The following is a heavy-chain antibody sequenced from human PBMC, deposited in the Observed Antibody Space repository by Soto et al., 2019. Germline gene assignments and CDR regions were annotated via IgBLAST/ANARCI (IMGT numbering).Heavy chain of an antibody. J-gene: IGHJ3*02. CDR3: ARPPHTYCGGDCHLGAFDI. D-gene: IGHD2-21*02. Sequence: GGSLRLSCAASGFTVSSNYMSWVRQAPGKGLEWVSVIYSGGSTYYADSVKGRFTISRDNSKNTLYLQMNSLRAEDTAVYYCARPPHTYCGGDCHLGAFDIWGQGTMVTVSS. V-gene: IGHV3-53*01. CDR2: IYSGGST. CDR1: GFTVSSNY.